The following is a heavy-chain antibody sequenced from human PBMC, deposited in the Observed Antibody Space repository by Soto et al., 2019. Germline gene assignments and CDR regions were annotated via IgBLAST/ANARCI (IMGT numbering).Heavy chain of an antibody. CDR3: AKDAPDCSSTSCPPVYYYYGMDV. CDR1: GFTFSSYA. V-gene: IGHV3-23*01. CDR2: ISGSGGST. J-gene: IGHJ6*02. D-gene: IGHD2-2*01. Sequence: PGGSLRLSCAASGFTFSSYAMSWVRQAPGKGLEWVSAISGSGGSTYYADSVKGRFTISRDNSKNTLYLQMNSLRAEDTAVYYCAKDAPDCSSTSCPPVYYYYGMDVWGQGTTVTVSS.